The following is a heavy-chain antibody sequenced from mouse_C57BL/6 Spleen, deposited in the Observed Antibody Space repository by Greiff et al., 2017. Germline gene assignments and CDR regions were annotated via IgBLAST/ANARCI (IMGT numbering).Heavy chain of an antibody. Sequence: QVQLKQSGAELARPGASVKLSCKASGYTFTSYGISWVKQRTGQGLAWIGEIYPRSGNTYYNEKFEGKATLTADKSSSTAYMELRSLTSEDSAVYFWARSEDYDYDGGYFGYWGQGTTLTVSS. V-gene: IGHV1-81*01. CDR2: IYPRSGNT. D-gene: IGHD2-4*01. CDR3: ARSEDYDYDGGYFGY. J-gene: IGHJ2*01. CDR1: GYTFTSYG.